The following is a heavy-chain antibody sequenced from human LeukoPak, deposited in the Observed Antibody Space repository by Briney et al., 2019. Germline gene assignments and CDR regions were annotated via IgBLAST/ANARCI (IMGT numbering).Heavy chain of an antibody. CDR2: INHSGST. J-gene: IGHJ4*02. CDR1: GVSFSGYY. V-gene: IGHV4-34*01. CDR3: AGHSGWSVDY. Sequence: SETLSLTCAVYGVSFSGYYWSWIRQPPGKGLEWIGEINHSGSTNYNPSLKSRVTISVDTSKNQFSLKLSSVTAADTAVYYCAGHSGWSVDYWGQGTLVTVSS. D-gene: IGHD6-19*01.